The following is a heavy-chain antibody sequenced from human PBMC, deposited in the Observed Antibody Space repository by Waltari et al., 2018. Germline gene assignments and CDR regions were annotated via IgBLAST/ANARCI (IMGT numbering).Heavy chain of an antibody. J-gene: IGHJ4*02. D-gene: IGHD2-15*01. V-gene: IGHV1-3*01. CDR2: INAGNGNT. CDR3: AREWYCSGGSCPRGEFDY. Sequence: QVQLVQSGAEVKKPGASVKVSCKASGYTFTSYAMHWVRQAPGQRLEWMGWINAGNGNTKYSRKFQGRVTITRDTSASTAYMELSSLRSEDTAVYYCAREWYCSGGSCPRGEFDYWGQGTLVTVSS. CDR1: GYTFTSYA.